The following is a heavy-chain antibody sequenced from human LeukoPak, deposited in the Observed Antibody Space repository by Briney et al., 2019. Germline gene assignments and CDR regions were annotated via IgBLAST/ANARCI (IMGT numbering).Heavy chain of an antibody. J-gene: IGHJ5*02. CDR3: AKDGLYASGLGNWFDP. V-gene: IGHV3-9*01. Sequence: GGSLRLSCAASGFTFSSYWMHWVRQAPGKGLEWVSGISWNSDNIGYADSVKGRFTISRDNAKNSLYLQMNSLRPEDTALYYCAKDGLYASGLGNWFDPWGQGTLVTVSS. D-gene: IGHD3-10*01. CDR2: ISWNSDNI. CDR1: GFTFSSYW.